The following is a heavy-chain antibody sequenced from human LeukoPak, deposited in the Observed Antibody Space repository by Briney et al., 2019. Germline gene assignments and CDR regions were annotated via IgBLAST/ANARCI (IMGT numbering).Heavy chain of an antibody. CDR2: ISAYNGNT. Sequence: GASVKVSCKASGYTFTSYAISWVRQAPGQGLEWMGWISAYNGNTNYAQKFRGRVTMATDTSTSTAYMDLRSLRADDTAVYYCARRQYYYDSSGYSAYDAFDIWGQGTMVTVSS. CDR3: ARRQYYYDSSGYSAYDAFDI. D-gene: IGHD3-22*01. J-gene: IGHJ3*02. CDR1: GYTFTSYA. V-gene: IGHV1-18*01.